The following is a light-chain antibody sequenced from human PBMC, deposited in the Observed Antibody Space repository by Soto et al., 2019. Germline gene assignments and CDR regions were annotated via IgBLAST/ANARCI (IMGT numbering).Light chain of an antibody. CDR1: ESISTW. Sequence: DIQMTHSPSTLSASVVDRVTITCRASESISTWLAWYQQKPGKAPKLLIYAASSLQSGVPSRFSGSGSGTDFTLTISSLQPEDFATYYCQQSYSTLWTCGQGTKVDIK. CDR2: AAS. V-gene: IGKV1-39*01. CDR3: QQSYSTLWT. J-gene: IGKJ1*01.